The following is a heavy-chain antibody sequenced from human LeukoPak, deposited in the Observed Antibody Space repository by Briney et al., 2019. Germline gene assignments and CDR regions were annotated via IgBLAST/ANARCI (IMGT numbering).Heavy chain of an antibody. CDR2: IIPILGMA. Sequence: SVKVSCKASGGTFSSYTISWVRQAPGQGLEWMGRIIPILGMANYAQKFQGRVTITADKYTSTAYMELSSLRSEDTAVYYCARRGLGIAAAAYDYWGQGTLVTVSS. J-gene: IGHJ4*02. V-gene: IGHV1-69*02. CDR3: ARRGLGIAAAAYDY. D-gene: IGHD6-13*01. CDR1: GGTFSSYT.